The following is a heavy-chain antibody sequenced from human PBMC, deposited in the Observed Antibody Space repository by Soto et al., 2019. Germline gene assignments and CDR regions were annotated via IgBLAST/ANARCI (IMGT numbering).Heavy chain of an antibody. CDR3: AKRGTYYFDY. CDR2: ITYGGGNT. D-gene: IGHD2-15*01. J-gene: IGHJ4*02. Sequence: PGGSLRLSCAASGFTFSSYGMHWVRQAPGKGLEWVAVITYGGGNTFYADSVKGRFTISRDNSKNTLYLQMNSLRAEDTAVYYCAKRGTYYFDYWGQGALVTVSS. V-gene: IGHV3-30*18. CDR1: GFTFSSYG.